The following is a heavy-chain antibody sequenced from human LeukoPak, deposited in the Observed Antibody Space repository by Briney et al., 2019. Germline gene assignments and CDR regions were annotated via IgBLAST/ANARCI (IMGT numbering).Heavy chain of an antibody. V-gene: IGHV4-34*01. Sequence: SETLSLTCAVYGGSFSGYFWNWIRQPPGKGLEWIGEINHSGSTNYNPTLKSRVTISVDTSKNQFSLKLSSVTAADTAVYYRARYYSNYLFDYWGQGTLVTVSS. CDR2: INHSGST. J-gene: IGHJ4*02. CDR1: GGSFSGYF. D-gene: IGHD4-11*01. CDR3: ARYYSNYLFDY.